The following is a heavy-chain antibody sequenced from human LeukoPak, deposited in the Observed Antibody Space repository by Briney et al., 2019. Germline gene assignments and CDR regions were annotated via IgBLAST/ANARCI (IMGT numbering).Heavy chain of an antibody. D-gene: IGHD3-10*01. Sequence: ASVKVSCKVSGYTLTELSMHWVRQAPGKGLEWMGGFDPEDGETIYAQKYQGRVTMTEDTSTDTAYTELSSLRSEDTAVYYCATAFYYYGSGSHTLDYWGQGTLVTVSS. CDR2: FDPEDGET. J-gene: IGHJ4*02. V-gene: IGHV1-24*01. CDR1: GYTLTELS. CDR3: ATAFYYYGSGSHTLDY.